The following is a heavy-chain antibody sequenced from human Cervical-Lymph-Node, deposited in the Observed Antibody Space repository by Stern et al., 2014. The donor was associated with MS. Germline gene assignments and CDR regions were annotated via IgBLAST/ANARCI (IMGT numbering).Heavy chain of an antibody. CDR2: SSPEDGET. J-gene: IGHJ6*02. CDR1: GYTLNDLS. D-gene: IGHD6-19*01. V-gene: IGHV1-24*01. Sequence: VQLVESGAEVKKPGASVQVSCKVSGYTLNDLSLHWVRQAPGEGLEWMGGSSPEDGETIFAQGLQGRVTVTEDTSTDTAYMELSSLRSEDTAVYYCASAVTGLNYYFHALDVWGQGTTVTVSS. CDR3: ASAVTGLNYYFHALDV.